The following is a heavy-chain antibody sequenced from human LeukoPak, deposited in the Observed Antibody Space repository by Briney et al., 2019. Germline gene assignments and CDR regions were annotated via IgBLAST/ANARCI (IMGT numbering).Heavy chain of an antibody. CDR2: ISGSGGST. D-gene: IGHD6-19*01. CDR3: AKDKGGIAVAGNFDY. J-gene: IGHJ4*02. V-gene: IGHV3-23*01. CDR1: GFTLSSYA. Sequence: PPGGSLRLSCAASGFTLSSYAMSWVRQAPGKGLEWVSAISGSGGSTYYADSVKGRFTISRDNSKNTLYLQMNSLRAEDTAVYYCAKDKGGIAVAGNFDYWGQGTLVTVSS.